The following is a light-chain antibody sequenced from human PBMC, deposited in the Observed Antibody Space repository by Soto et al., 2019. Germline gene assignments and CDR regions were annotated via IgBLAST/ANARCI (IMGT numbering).Light chain of an antibody. CDR3: SSWDDGLSGPV. Sequence: QSVLTQPPSASGTPGQRATIYCSGSAFNIGSNFVYWYRQFPGMAPKLLIYRSNQRPSGVPERFSASKSGTSASLAITGLRSEDEADYYCSSWDDGLSGPVFGAGTKVTVL. CDR1: AFNIGSNF. J-gene: IGLJ3*02. V-gene: IGLV1-47*01. CDR2: RSN.